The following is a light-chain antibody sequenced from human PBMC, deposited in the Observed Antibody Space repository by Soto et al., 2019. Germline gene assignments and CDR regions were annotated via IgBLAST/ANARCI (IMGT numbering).Light chain of an antibody. Sequence: VVTQPPVTLSLSPGDTATLSCRASQRVSNHFAWYQQKPGQAPRLLIYAASTRAAGVPVRFSGSGSETEFTLTIRSLQSEDFAVYYCLQYNNWPPLTFGGGTKVDIK. CDR1: QRVSNH. CDR2: AAS. CDR3: LQYNNWPPLT. J-gene: IGKJ4*01. V-gene: IGKV3-15*01.